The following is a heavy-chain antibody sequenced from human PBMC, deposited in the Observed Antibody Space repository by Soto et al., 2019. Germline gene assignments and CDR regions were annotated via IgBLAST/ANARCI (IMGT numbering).Heavy chain of an antibody. CDR2: IIPKFGTT. CDR1: GGSFSTYG. J-gene: IGHJ4*02. Sequence: QVQLVQSGAEVKKPGSSVKVSCKASGGSFSTYGINWVRLAPGQGLEWMGGIIPKFGTTNYAQKFRGRVTITEYESTNTAYMELSYLRSEDPAVYFCARELDPYDGGNSLSLDYWGQGTLVTVSS. D-gene: IGHD2-21*02. V-gene: IGHV1-69*13. CDR3: ARELDPYDGGNSLSLDY.